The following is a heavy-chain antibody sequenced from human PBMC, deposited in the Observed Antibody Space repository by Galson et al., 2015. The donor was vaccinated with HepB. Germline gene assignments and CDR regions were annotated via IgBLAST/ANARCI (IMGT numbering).Heavy chain of an antibody. CDR1: GYSFTSYW. Sequence: QSGAEVKKPGESLKISCQGSGYSFTSYWIGWVRQMPGKGLEWMGIIYPGDSDTRYSPSFQGQVTISADKSISTAYLQWSSLKASDTAMYYCARRVVVAATRSAFDIWGQGTMVTVSS. J-gene: IGHJ3*02. CDR3: ARRVVVAATRSAFDI. V-gene: IGHV5-51*03. D-gene: IGHD2-15*01. CDR2: IYPGDSDT.